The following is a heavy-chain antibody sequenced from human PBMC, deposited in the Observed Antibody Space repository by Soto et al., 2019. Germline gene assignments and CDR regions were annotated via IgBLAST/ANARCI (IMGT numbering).Heavy chain of an antibody. CDR1: GFTFSSYS. J-gene: IGHJ4*02. Sequence: GGSLRLSCAASGFTFSSYSMNWVRQAPGKGLEWISYISTTSSSIYYADSVKGRFTISRDNAKNSLFLQMNSLRGEDTAVYYCARKGVAFDYWGQGALVTGSS. CDR2: ISTTSSSI. V-gene: IGHV3-48*01. D-gene: IGHD3-3*01. CDR3: ARKGVAFDY.